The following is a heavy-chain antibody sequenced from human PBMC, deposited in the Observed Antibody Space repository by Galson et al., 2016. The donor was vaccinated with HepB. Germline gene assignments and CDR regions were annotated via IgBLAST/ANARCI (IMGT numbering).Heavy chain of an antibody. CDR2: IFPGDSET. V-gene: IGHV5-51*01. Sequence: QSGAEVKKSGESLKISCKGSGYSFTSYWLGWVRQMPGKGLEWMGIIFPGDSETRYSPSFRGQVTISADKSISTAYLQWRSLRASDTAMYYCARQGDSWDWGQGTLVTVSS. CDR3: ARQGDSWD. D-gene: IGHD6-13*01. CDR1: GYSFTSYW. J-gene: IGHJ4*02.